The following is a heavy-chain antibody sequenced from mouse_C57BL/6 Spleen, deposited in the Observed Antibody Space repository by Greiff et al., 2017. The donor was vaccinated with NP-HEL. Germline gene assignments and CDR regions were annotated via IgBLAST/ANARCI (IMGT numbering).Heavy chain of an antibody. CDR2: INPNNGGT. CDR1: GYTFTDYY. V-gene: IGHV1-26*01. Sequence: VQLQQSGPELVKPGASVKISCKASGYTFTDYYMNWVKQSHGKSLEWIGDINPNNGGTSYNQKFKGKATLTVDKSSSTAYMELRSLTSEDSAVYYCARSITTGDYWGQGTTLTVSS. J-gene: IGHJ2*01. D-gene: IGHD1-1*01. CDR3: ARSITTGDY.